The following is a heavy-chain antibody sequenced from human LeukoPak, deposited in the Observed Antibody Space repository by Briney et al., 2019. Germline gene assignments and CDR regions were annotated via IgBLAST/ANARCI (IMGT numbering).Heavy chain of an antibody. D-gene: IGHD2-21*02. J-gene: IGHJ4*02. CDR1: GGSISSYY. Sequence: KSSEPLSLTCTVSGGSISSYYWNWIRHPAGKGLEWIGRIYTSGSTNDNPSLKSRVTMSVDKSKNQFSLKLNSVTAADTAVYYCARDRGGGDSFDYWGQGTLVTVSS. CDR2: IYTSGST. CDR3: ARDRGGGDSFDY. V-gene: IGHV4-4*07.